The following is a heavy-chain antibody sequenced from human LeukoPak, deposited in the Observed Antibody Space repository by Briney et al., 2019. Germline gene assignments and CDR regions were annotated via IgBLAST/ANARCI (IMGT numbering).Heavy chain of an antibody. CDR3: ARDAYIVVVPAASPYNWFDP. V-gene: IGHV4-61*02. D-gene: IGHD2-2*01. CDR2: IYTSGST. CDR1: GGSISSSSYY. Sequence: SETLSLTCTVSGGSISSSSYYWSWIRQPAGKGLEWIGRIYTSGSTNYNPSLKSRVTISVDTSKNQFSLKLSSVTAADTAVYYCARDAYIVVVPAASPYNWFDPWGQGTLVTVSS. J-gene: IGHJ5*02.